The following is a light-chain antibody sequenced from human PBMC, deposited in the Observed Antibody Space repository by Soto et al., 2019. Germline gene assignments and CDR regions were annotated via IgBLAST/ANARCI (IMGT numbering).Light chain of an antibody. Sequence: DIVLTQSPVTLSASPGESATLSCRASHTVNSDLAWYQQKPGQAPRLLIYGAYIRAGGIPARFSGSGSGADFTLTIRSMQSEDFALYFCQQYNDWPRTFGQGTKVDI. V-gene: IGKV3-15*01. J-gene: IGKJ1*01. CDR2: GAY. CDR3: QQYNDWPRT. CDR1: HTVNSD.